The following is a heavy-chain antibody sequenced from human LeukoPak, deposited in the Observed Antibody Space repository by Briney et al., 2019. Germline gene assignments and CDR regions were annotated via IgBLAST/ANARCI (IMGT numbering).Heavy chain of an antibody. J-gene: IGHJ6*02. Sequence: PSETLSLTCTVSGGSISSGGYYWSWIRQHPGKGLEWIGYIYYSGSTYYNPSLKSRVTISVDTSKNQFSLKLSSVTAADTAVYYCARGSSNPNYYYYYGMDVWGQGTTVTVSS. CDR1: GGSISSGGYY. CDR2: IYYSGST. V-gene: IGHV4-31*03. D-gene: IGHD4-11*01. CDR3: ARGSSNPNYYYYYGMDV.